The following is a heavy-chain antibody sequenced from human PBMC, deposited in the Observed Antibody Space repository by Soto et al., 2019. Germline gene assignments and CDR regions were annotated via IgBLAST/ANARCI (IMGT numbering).Heavy chain of an antibody. Sequence: TLSLTCTVSGGSISGGGYYWSWIRQHPGKGLEWIGYIYYSGSTYYNPSLKSRVTISVDTSKNQFSLKLSSVTAADTAVYYCARVRLSIVVVPAAGYNWFDPWGQGTLVTVSS. J-gene: IGHJ5*02. V-gene: IGHV4-31*03. D-gene: IGHD2-2*01. CDR1: GGSISGGGYY. CDR3: ARVRLSIVVVPAAGYNWFDP. CDR2: IYYSGST.